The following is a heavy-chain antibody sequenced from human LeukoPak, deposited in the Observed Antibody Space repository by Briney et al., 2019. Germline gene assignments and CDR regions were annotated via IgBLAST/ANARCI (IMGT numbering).Heavy chain of an antibody. Sequence: ASVTVSCQHSGYTFNDYYMHWVRQAPGQGHEWIGRINPDSGGTDYPQKFQGRVTMTRDTSISTAYMELSRLRSDDTAVYYCARDDYGEGGAFDIWGQGTMVTVSS. V-gene: IGHV1-2*02. J-gene: IGHJ3*02. CDR2: INPDSGGT. D-gene: IGHD4-17*01. CDR1: GYTFNDYY. CDR3: ARDDYGEGGAFDI.